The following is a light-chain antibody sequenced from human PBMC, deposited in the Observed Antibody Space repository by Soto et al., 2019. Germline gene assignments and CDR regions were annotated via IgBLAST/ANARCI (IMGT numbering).Light chain of an antibody. CDR2: AAS. V-gene: IGKV1-39*01. CDR3: QQSYSSPPT. CDR1: QSISNH. Sequence: DIQMTQSPSSLSASVEDRVIITCRASQSISNHLNWYQQKPGKAPKLLIFAASSLQSGVPSRFSGSRSGPDFTLTFSSLQPEDFATYYCQQSYSSPPTFDQGTQVEIK. J-gene: IGKJ1*01.